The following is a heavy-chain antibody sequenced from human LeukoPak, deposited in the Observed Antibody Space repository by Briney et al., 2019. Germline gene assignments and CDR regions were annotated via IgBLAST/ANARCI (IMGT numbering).Heavy chain of an antibody. D-gene: IGHD6-13*01. CDR2: IYPGDSRI. CDR3: ACRDLTSTWSFP. V-gene: IGHV5-51*03. Sequence: KPGESLKIPCQGFGYSFTSYWIGWVRQMPGKGMEWMGVIYPGDSRIRYNPSFQGQVTISVDKSISTAYLQWVSLKASDTAMYYCACRDLTSTWSFPWGQGTLVTVSS. CDR1: GYSFTSYW. J-gene: IGHJ5*02.